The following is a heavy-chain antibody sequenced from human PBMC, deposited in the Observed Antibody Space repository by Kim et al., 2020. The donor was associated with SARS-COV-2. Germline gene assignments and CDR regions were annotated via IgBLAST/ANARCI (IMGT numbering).Heavy chain of an antibody. CDR3: ARGGLIAAAGWFDP. Sequence: NPSPKSGVTISVDTSKNQFSLKLSSVTAADTAMYYCARGGLIAAAGWFDPWGQGTLVTVSS. J-gene: IGHJ5*02. V-gene: IGHV4-34*01. D-gene: IGHD6-13*01.